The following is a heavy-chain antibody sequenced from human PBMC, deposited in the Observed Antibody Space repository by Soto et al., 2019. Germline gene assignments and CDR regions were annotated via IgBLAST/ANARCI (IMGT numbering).Heavy chain of an antibody. V-gene: IGHV3-33*01. CDR2: IWYDGSNK. CDR3: ARDGLDSIFGVVIAYYYGMDV. CDR1: GFTFSSYG. D-gene: IGHD3-3*01. Sequence: LRLSCAASGFTFSSYGMHWVRQAPGKGLEWVAVIWYDGSNKYYADSVKGRFTISRDNSKNTLYLQMNSLRAEDTAVYYCARDGLDSIFGVVIAYYYGMDVWGQGTTVTVSS. J-gene: IGHJ6*02.